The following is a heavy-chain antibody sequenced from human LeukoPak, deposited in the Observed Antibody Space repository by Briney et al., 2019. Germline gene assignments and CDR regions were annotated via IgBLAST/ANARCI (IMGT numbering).Heavy chain of an antibody. V-gene: IGHV1-46*01. J-gene: IGHJ4*02. CDR1: GYTFTSYY. CDR3: AGAGGREYYFDY. D-gene: IGHD3-16*01. Sequence: ASVKVSCKASGYTFTSYYMHWVRQAPGQGLEWMGIINPSGGSTSYAQKFQGRVTMTRDMSTSTVYMELSSLRSEDTAVYYCAGAGGREYYFDYWGQGTLVTVSS. CDR2: INPSGGST.